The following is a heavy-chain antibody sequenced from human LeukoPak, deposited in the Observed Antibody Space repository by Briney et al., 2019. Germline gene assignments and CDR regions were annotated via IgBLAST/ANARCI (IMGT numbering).Heavy chain of an antibody. CDR3: ARPGDPIAVAGRGDYFDY. J-gene: IGHJ4*02. CDR2: IYYSGST. CDR1: GGSISSSSYY. V-gene: IGHV4-39*01. Sequence: KPSETLSLTCTVSGGSISSSSYYWGWIRQPPGKGLEWIGSIYYSGSTYYNPSLKSRVTISVDTSKNQFSLKLSSVTAADTAVYYCARPGDPIAVAGRGDYFDYWGQGTLVTVSS. D-gene: IGHD6-19*01.